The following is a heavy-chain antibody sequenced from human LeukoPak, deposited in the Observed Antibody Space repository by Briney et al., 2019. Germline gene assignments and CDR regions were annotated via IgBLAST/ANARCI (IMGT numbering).Heavy chain of an antibody. D-gene: IGHD7-27*01. CDR3: ARDTNWGLDY. Sequence: GGILRLSCAASGFTFSSYGISWVRQAPGKGLEWVSAISGSGGSTHYSDSVKGRFTISRGNSKNTLYLQMNSLRAEDAAVYYCARDTNWGLDYWGQGTLVTVSS. J-gene: IGHJ4*02. CDR2: ISGSGGST. V-gene: IGHV3-23*01. CDR1: GFTFSSYG.